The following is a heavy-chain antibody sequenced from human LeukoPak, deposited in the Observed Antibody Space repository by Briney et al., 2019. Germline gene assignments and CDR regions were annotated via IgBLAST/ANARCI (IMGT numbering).Heavy chain of an antibody. J-gene: IGHJ6*03. CDR3: AKDNLRISGWRKTVSGWGFEDYYYMDV. V-gene: IGHV3-43D*03. CDR1: GFTFDDYA. D-gene: IGHD6-19*01. Sequence: GGSLRLSCAASGFTFDDYAMHWVRQAPGKGLEWVSLISWDGGSTYYADSVKGRFTISRDNSKNSLYLQMNSLRAEDTALYYCAKDNLRISGWRKTVSGWGFEDYYYMDVWGKGTTVTVSS. CDR2: ISWDGGST.